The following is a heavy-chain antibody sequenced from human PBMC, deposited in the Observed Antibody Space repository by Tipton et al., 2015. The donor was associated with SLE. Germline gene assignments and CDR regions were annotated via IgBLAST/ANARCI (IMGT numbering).Heavy chain of an antibody. Sequence: TLSLTCSVYGDSLSGQYWSWIRQPPGKGLEWIGEINQSGSTNYNPSLKSRVTISEDRSEKQISLKLTSVTAADTAVYYCARYLDWKYTFVDYWGQGTLVTVSS. CDR1: GDSLSGQY. V-gene: IGHV4-34*01. CDR2: INQSGST. CDR3: ARYLDWKYTFVDY. D-gene: IGHD3/OR15-3a*01. J-gene: IGHJ4*02.